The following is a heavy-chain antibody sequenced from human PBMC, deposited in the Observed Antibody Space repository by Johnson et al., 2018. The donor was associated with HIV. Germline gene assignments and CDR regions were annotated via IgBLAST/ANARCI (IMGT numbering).Heavy chain of an antibody. D-gene: IGHD2-21*01. CDR2: IWYDGSNK. V-gene: IGHV3-33*06. CDR1: GFTFSSYG. CDR3: AKEAYSSDAFDI. J-gene: IGHJ3*02. Sequence: QMLLVESGGGVVQPGRSLRLSCAASGFTFSSYGMHWVRQAPGKGLEWVAVIWYDGSNKYYADSVKGRFTVSRDNSKNTLYLQMNSLRAEDTAVYYCAKEAYSSDAFDIWGQGTMVTVSS.